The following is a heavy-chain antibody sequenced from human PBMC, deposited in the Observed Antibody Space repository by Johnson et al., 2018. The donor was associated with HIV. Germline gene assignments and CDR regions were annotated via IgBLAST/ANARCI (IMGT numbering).Heavy chain of an antibody. CDR1: GLSFSNFG. Sequence: VHLVESGGGVVQPGKSLTLSCVGSGLSFSNFGIHWVRQAPGKGLEWVSSISGGSTYYADSRKGRFIISRDNSKNTLHLQMNSLRAEDTSVYYCARDRGQWLLGMSDAFDIWGQGTMVTVSS. D-gene: IGHD3-22*01. V-gene: IGHV3-38-3*01. CDR3: ARDRGQWLLGMSDAFDI. CDR2: ISGGST. J-gene: IGHJ3*02.